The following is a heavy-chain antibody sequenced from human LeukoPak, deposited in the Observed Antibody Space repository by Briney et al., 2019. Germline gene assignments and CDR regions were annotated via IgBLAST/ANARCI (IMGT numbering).Heavy chain of an antibody. Sequence: SETLSLTCTVSGGSISNFFWNWVRRPPGKGLEWIGYIYSSGSTYYNPSLKSRVTISVDTAKNQFSLKLSSVTAADTAVYYCAGSTALAVAGPTLFDYWGQGTLVTVSS. V-gene: IGHV4-59*01. CDR3: AGSTALAVAGPTLFDY. CDR1: GGSISNFF. J-gene: IGHJ4*02. CDR2: IYSSGST. D-gene: IGHD6-19*01.